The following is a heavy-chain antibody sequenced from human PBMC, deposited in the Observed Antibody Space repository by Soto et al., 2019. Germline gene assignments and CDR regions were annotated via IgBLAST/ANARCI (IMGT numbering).Heavy chain of an antibody. CDR1: GGTFSSYA. V-gene: IGHV1-69*01. Sequence: QVQLVQSGAEVKKPGSPVKVSCKASGGTFSSYAISWVRQAPGQGLEWMGGIIPIFGTANYAQKFQGRVTITADESTSTDYMELSSLRSEDTAVYYCASIYRAAGHFDYWGQGTLVTVSS. CDR3: ASIYRAAGHFDY. J-gene: IGHJ4*02. D-gene: IGHD6-13*01. CDR2: IIPIFGTA.